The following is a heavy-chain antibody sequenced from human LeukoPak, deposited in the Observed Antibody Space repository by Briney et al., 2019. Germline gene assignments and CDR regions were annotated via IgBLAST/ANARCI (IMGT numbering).Heavy chain of an antibody. CDR3: ARDRFSSAWYVGYYYYYGMDV. CDR2: ISHDGSNK. J-gene: IGHJ6*02. Sequence: GSLRLSCAASGFTFSSYGMHWVRQAPGKGLEWVAVISHDGSNKYYADSVKGRFTISRDNSMNTLYLQMNSLRAEDTAVYYCARDRFSSAWYVGYYYYYGMDVWGQGTTVTVSS. CDR1: GFTFSSYG. D-gene: IGHD6-19*01. V-gene: IGHV3-30-3*01.